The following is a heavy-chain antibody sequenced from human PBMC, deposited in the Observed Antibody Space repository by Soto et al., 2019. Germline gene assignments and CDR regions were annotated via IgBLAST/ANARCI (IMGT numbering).Heavy chain of an antibody. CDR2: ISYDGSNK. V-gene: IGHV3-30-3*01. Sequence: QVQLVESGGGVVQPGRSLRLSCAASGFTFSSYAMHWVRQAPGKGLEWVAVISYDGSNKYYADSVKGRFTISRDNSKNTLYLQMNRLRAEDTAVYYCARVGEGYCSGGSCYPWDYYYGMDVWGQGTTVTVSS. D-gene: IGHD2-15*01. J-gene: IGHJ6*02. CDR1: GFTFSSYA. CDR3: ARVGEGYCSGGSCYPWDYYYGMDV.